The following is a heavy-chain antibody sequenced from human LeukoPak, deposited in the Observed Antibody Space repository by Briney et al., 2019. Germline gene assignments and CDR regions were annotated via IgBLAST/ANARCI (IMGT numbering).Heavy chain of an antibody. CDR3: ARDMRIPEGQYNWFDP. CDR2: IFYSGST. V-gene: IGHV4-31*03. D-gene: IGHD1-14*01. Sequence: SQTLSLTCTVSGGSISSGDYYWSWIRQHPGKGLEWIGYIFYSGSTYSNPSLRSRVTISVDTSKNQFSLKLSSVTAADTAIYYCARDMRIPEGQYNWFDPWGQGTLVTVSS. J-gene: IGHJ5*02. CDR1: GGSISSGDYY.